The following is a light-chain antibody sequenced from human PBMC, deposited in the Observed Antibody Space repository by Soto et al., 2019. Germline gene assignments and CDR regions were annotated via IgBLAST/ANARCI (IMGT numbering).Light chain of an antibody. Sequence: DIQMTQSPSSLSASVGDRVTITCRASQDIRHDLGWYQKKPGKATKSLIYAASSLQGGVPSRFSGSGSGTDFTLTISSLQPEDFATYYCLQHNNYPRTFGQGTKVDIK. CDR2: AAS. CDR1: QDIRHD. V-gene: IGKV1-17*01. J-gene: IGKJ1*01. CDR3: LQHNNYPRT.